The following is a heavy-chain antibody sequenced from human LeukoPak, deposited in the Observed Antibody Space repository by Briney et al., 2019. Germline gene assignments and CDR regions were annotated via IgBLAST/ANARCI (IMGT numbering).Heavy chain of an antibody. CDR2: IYYSGST. CDR3: ARESSYGYSIDY. D-gene: IGHD5-18*01. V-gene: IGHV4-59*01. J-gene: IGHJ4*02. CDR1: GGSISSYY. Sequence: PSETLSLTCTVSGGSISSYYWSWIRQPPGKGLEWIGYIYYSGSTNYSPSLKSRVTISVDTSKNQFSLKLSSVTAADTAVYYCARESSYGYSIDYWGQGTLVTVSS.